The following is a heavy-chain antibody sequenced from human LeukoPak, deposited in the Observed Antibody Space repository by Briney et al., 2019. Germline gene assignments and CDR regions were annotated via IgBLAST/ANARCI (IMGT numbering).Heavy chain of an antibody. Sequence: SQTLSLTCAVSGGSISSGVYSWSWIRQPPGKGLEWIGYIYHSGSTYYNPSLKSRVTISVDRSKNQFSLKLSSVTAADTAVYYCAGYGDYAGLYYFDYWGEGTLVTVSS. CDR2: IYHSGST. V-gene: IGHV4-30-2*01. J-gene: IGHJ4*02. CDR1: GGSISSGVYS. CDR3: AGYGDYAGLYYFDY. D-gene: IGHD4-17*01.